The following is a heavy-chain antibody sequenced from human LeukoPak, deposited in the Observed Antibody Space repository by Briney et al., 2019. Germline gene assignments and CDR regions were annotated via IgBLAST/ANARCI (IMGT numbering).Heavy chain of an antibody. V-gene: IGHV3-74*01. CDR2: INSDGSST. Sequence: GGSLRLSCAASGFTFNSYGMSWVRQAPGKGLEWVSRINSDGSSTSYADSVKGRFTISRDNAKNTLYLQMNSLRAEDTAVYYCASGNDYGGKGATDYWGQGTLVTVSS. J-gene: IGHJ4*02. CDR3: ASGNDYGGKGATDY. CDR1: GFTFNSYG. D-gene: IGHD4-23*01.